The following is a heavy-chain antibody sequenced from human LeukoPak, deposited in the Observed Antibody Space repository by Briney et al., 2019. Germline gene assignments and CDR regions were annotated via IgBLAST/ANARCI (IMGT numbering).Heavy chain of an antibody. CDR3: AKLPTIFGVADSFDI. D-gene: IGHD3-3*01. CDR2: ISDRGKT. J-gene: IGHJ3*02. Sequence: GSLRLSCEASGVTFSSYDMSWVRQAPGKGLEWISAISDRGKTDYADSVKGRFTISRDNSKNTLYLQLSSLRAEDTAMYYCAKLPTIFGVADSFDIWGQGTFVTVSS. V-gene: IGHV3-23*01. CDR1: GVTFSSYD.